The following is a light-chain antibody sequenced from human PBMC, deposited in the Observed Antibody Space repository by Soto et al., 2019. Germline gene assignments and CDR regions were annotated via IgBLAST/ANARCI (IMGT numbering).Light chain of an antibody. Sequence: DIQMTQSPSTLSASAGDRVTITCRASQNIDMYLAWYQQKPGQAPSLLIYRASSLQSGVPPRFSGSGSGTEFTLTISSLQPDDFATYYCQQSITYPWTFGQGTKVDIK. J-gene: IGKJ1*01. CDR2: RAS. CDR3: QQSITYPWT. V-gene: IGKV1-5*03. CDR1: QNIDMY.